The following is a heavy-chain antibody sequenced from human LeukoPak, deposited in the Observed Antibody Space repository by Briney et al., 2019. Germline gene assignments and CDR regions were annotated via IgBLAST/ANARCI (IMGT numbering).Heavy chain of an antibody. D-gene: IGHD2-2*01. CDR1: GGSISSGAYF. Sequence: NTSQTLSLTCTVSGGSISSGAYFWSWIRQHPGKGLEWIGYIYYSGSTYYNPSLKNRLTISVDTSKNQFSLRLSSVTAADTAVYYCARSIVVPAAATPYYFDYWGQGTLVTVSS. CDR2: IYYSGST. V-gene: IGHV4-31*03. J-gene: IGHJ4*02. CDR3: ARSIVVPAAATPYYFDY.